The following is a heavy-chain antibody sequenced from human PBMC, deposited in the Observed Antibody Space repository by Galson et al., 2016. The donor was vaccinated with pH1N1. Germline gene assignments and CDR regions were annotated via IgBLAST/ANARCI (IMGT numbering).Heavy chain of an antibody. D-gene: IGHD1-14*01. CDR1: GFTFSSCA. Sequence: SLRLSCAASGFTFSSCAMHWVRQAPDKGLEWVAVISYDGSHKYHADSVRGRFTISRDNSKNTLYLQMNRLRAEDTAVYYCARPDKSTKLFTEDAFVIWGQGTMVIVSS. CDR2: ISYDGSHK. V-gene: IGHV3-30-3*01. CDR3: ARPDKSTKLFTEDAFVI. J-gene: IGHJ3*02.